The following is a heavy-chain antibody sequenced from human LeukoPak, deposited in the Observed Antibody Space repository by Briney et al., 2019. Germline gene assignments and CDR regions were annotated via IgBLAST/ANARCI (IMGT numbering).Heavy chain of an antibody. CDR2: IYSGGDT. V-gene: IGHV3-66*01. CDR1: GFTVSSNY. CDR3: ARDLPDSYGPEGNWYFDL. J-gene: IGHJ2*01. Sequence: GGSLRLSCAASGFTVSSNYMGWVRQAPGKGLEWVSVIYSGGDTYYADSVKGRFTISRDNSKNMIYLEMNSLRAEDTAVYYCARDLPDSYGPEGNWYFDLWGRGTLVTVSS. D-gene: IGHD5-18*01.